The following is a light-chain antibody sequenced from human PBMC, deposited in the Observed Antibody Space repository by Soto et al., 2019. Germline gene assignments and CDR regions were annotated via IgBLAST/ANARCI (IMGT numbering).Light chain of an antibody. CDR1: PSVTSSY. J-gene: IGKJ4*01. CDR2: GVS. V-gene: IGKV3-20*01. CDR3: QQYGDSPLT. Sequence: EIGLTQSPGPVSLSPGERATLSCRASPSVTSSYLAWYQQKPGQAPRLLIYGVSSRATGIPDRFSGSGAGTDFTLTISRLEPEDFAVYYCQQYGDSPLTFGGGTKVDIK.